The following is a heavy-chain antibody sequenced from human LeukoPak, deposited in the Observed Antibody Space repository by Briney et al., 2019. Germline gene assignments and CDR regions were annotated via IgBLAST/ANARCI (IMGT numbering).Heavy chain of an antibody. CDR1: GGSISSYY. J-gene: IGHJ6*02. Sequence: PSETLSLTCTVSGGSISSYYWSWIRQPPGKGLEWIGYIYYSGSTNYNPSHKSRVTISVDTSKNQFSLKLSSVTAADTAVYYCARDRGDGYYYYGMDVWGQGTTVTVSS. CDR2: IYYSGST. D-gene: IGHD3-10*01. CDR3: ARDRGDGYYYYGMDV. V-gene: IGHV4-59*01.